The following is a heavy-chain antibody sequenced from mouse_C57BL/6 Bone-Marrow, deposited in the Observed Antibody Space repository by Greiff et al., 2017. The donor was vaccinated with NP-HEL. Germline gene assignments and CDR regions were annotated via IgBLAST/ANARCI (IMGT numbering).Heavy chain of an antibody. CDR2: IDPAHGNT. Sequence: VQLQQSVAELVRPGASVKLSCTASGFNIKNTSMHWVKQRPEQGLEWIGRIDPAHGNTKYAPQFQGKATITADTSSNTAYLQLSSLTSEDTAIYYCATAAWFAYWGQGTLVTVSA. J-gene: IGHJ3*01. CDR3: ATAAWFAY. V-gene: IGHV14-3*01. CDR1: GFNIKNTS.